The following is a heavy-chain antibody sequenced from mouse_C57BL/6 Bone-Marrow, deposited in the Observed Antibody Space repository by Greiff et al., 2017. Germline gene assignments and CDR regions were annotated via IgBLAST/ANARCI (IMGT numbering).Heavy chain of an antibody. D-gene: IGHD1-1*01. V-gene: IGHV1-81*01. Sequence: VQLQQSGAELARPGASVKLSCKASGYTFTSYGISWVKQRTGQGLEWIGEIYPRSGNTYYNEKFKGKATLTADKSSSTAYMELRSLTSEDSAVYFCARSDYGSSWYVDVWGTGTTVTVSS. CDR2: IYPRSGNT. CDR1: GYTFTSYG. J-gene: IGHJ1*03. CDR3: ARSDYGSSWYVDV.